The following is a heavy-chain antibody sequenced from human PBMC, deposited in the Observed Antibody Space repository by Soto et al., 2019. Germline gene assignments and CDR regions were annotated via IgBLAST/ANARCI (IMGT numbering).Heavy chain of an antibody. D-gene: IGHD4-17*01. CDR2: IYYSGST. CDR1: GGSISSGGYY. CDR3: ARAEPTVTLIN. V-gene: IGHV4-31*03. Sequence: PSETLSLTCTVSGGSISSGGYYWTWIRQHLGKGLDWIGYIYYSGSTYYNPSLKSRVTISLDTSKNQFSLKLSSVTAADTAVYYCARAEPTVTLINWGQGTLVTVSS. J-gene: IGHJ4*02.